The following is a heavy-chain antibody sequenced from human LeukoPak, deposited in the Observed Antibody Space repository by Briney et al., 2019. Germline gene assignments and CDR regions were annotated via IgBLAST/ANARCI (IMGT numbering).Heavy chain of an antibody. J-gene: IGHJ4*02. CDR1: GFIFSSYS. CDR2: IWYDGSNK. V-gene: IGHV3-33*08. CDR3: ARDGVRSGYHEGPDY. Sequence: GSQRLSCAASGFIFSSYSMNWVRQAPGKGLEWVAVIWYDGSNKYFADSVKGRFTISRDNSKNTLYLQMNSLRAEDTAVYYCARDGVRSGYHEGPDYWGQGTLVTVSS. D-gene: IGHD3-22*01.